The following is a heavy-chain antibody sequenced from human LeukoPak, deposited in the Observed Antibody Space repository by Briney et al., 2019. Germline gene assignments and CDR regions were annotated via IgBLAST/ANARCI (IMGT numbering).Heavy chain of an antibody. CDR3: ARVAGYGSGSYYNLLDWFDP. V-gene: IGHV3-23*01. J-gene: IGHJ5*02. CDR1: RFTLNSYG. Sequence: GGSLRLSCAASRFTLNSYGMSWVRQAPGKGLEWVSAISGSGDSTYYADSVKGRFTISRDNAKNTLYLQMNSLRAEDTAVYYCARVAGYGSGSYYNLLDWFDPWGQGTLVTVSS. D-gene: IGHD3-10*01. CDR2: ISGSGDST.